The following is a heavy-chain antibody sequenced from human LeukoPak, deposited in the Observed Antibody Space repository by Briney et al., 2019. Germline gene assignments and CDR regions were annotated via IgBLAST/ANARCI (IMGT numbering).Heavy chain of an antibody. Sequence: PGGSLRLSCAASGFTFSNYCMMWVRQAPGKGLEWVSSITGGGVAYYVDSVKGRFTVSRDNSKTTLYLQINSLTAEDTAFYYCAKGRGTGAVDWFDPWGQGTLVTVSS. CDR3: AKGRGTGAVDWFDP. J-gene: IGHJ5*02. V-gene: IGHV3-23*01. D-gene: IGHD3/OR15-3a*01. CDR1: GFTFSNYC. CDR2: ITGGGVA.